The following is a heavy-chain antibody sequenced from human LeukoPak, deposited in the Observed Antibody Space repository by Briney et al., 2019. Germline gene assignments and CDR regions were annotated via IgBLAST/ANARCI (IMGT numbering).Heavy chain of an antibody. D-gene: IGHD3-16*02. CDR3: ARGKYDYVWGSYRFVFDY. V-gene: IGHV4-39*07. CDR1: GGSISSGDYY. J-gene: IGHJ4*02. Sequence: SETLSLTCTVSGGSISSGDYYWSWIRQPPGKGLEWIGEINHSGSTNYNPSLKSRVTISVDTSKNQFSLKLSSVTAADTAVYYCARGKYDYVWGSYRFVFDYWGQGTLVTVSS. CDR2: INHSGST.